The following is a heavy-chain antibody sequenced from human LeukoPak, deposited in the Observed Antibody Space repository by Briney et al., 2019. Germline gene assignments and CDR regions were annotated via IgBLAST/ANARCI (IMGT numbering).Heavy chain of an antibody. Sequence: GGSLRLSCAASGFTFSSYAMSWVRQAPGKGLEWVSAISGSGGSTYYADSVKGRFTISRDNSKNTLYLQMNSLRAEDTAVYYCASSPRGTGSRFDYWGQGTLVTVSS. CDR3: ASSPRGTGSRFDY. CDR2: ISGSGGST. J-gene: IGHJ4*02. CDR1: GFTFSSYA. V-gene: IGHV3-23*01. D-gene: IGHD1-26*01.